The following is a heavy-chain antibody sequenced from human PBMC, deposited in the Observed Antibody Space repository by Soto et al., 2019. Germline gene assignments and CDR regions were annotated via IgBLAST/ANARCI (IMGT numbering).Heavy chain of an antibody. CDR3: ARDKAPVLVGLFDE. CDR2: ISYDGSNK. Sequence: GGSLRLSCAASGFTFSSYAMHWVRQAPGKGLEWVAVISYDGSNKYYADSVKGRFTISRDNSKNTLYLQMNSLRAEDTAVYYCARDKAPVLVGLFDEWGQGTLVTVSS. J-gene: IGHJ4*02. D-gene: IGHD2-15*01. V-gene: IGHV3-30-3*01. CDR1: GFTFSSYA.